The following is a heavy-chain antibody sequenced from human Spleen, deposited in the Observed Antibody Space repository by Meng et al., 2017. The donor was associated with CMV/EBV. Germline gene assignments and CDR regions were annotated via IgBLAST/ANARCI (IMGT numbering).Heavy chain of an antibody. CDR1: GYTFTSYA. D-gene: IGHD1-26*01. J-gene: IGHJ4*02. CDR2: SNAGNGNT. CDR3: ARGRRSEDFDY. Sequence: ASVNVSCKASGYTFTSYAMHWVRQAPGQRLEWMGWSNAGNGNTKYSQEFQGRVTITRDTSASTAYMELSSLRSEDMAVYDCARGRRSEDFDYWGQGTLVTVSS. V-gene: IGHV1-3*02.